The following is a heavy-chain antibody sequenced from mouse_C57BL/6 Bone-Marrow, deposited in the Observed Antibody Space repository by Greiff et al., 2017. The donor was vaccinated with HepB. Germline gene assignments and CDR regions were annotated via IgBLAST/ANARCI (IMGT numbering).Heavy chain of an antibody. CDR3: ARRDGYYVGY. D-gene: IGHD2-3*01. Sequence: EVKLVESGGGLVKPGGSPKLSCAASGFTFSDYGVHWVRQAPEKGLEWVAYISSGSSTIYYADTVKGRFTISRDNAKNTLFLQMTSLRSEDTAMYYCARRDGYYVGYWGQGTTLTVSS. CDR1: GFTFSDYG. CDR2: ISSGSSTI. J-gene: IGHJ2*01. V-gene: IGHV5-17*01.